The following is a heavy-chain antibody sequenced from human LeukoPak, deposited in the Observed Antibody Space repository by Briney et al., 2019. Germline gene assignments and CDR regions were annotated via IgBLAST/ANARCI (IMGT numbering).Heavy chain of an antibody. Sequence: GGSLRLSCAASGFTFSTYWMTWVRQAPGKGLEWVANIKQDGSEKYYVDSVKGRFTISRDTAKNSLYLQMNSLRAEDTAVYYCARVGCRGGSCYSGSDYFDYWGQGTLVTVSS. CDR3: ARVGCRGGSCYSGSDYFDY. J-gene: IGHJ4*02. CDR1: GFTFSTYW. CDR2: IKQDGSEK. D-gene: IGHD2-15*01. V-gene: IGHV3-7*01.